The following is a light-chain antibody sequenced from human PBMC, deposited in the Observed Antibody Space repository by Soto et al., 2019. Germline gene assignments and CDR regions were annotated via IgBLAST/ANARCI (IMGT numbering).Light chain of an antibody. CDR3: SSSTSNTPPVV. V-gene: IGLV2-14*01. CDR2: EVS. Sequence: QSALTQPASVSGSPGQSITISCTGTSSDIGDYNYVSWYQQYPGKVPKLVIYEVSHRPSGVSNRFSGSKSGNTASLTISGLQAEDEADYYCSSSTSNTPPVVFGPGTKLTVL. CDR1: SSDIGDYNY. J-gene: IGLJ3*02.